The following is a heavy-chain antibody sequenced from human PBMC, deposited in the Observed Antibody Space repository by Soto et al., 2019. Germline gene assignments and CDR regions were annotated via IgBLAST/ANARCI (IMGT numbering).Heavy chain of an antibody. CDR3: ARRLPDSGYGYYYYYYMDV. D-gene: IGHD5-12*01. CDR2: IYYSGST. CDR1: GGSISSYY. J-gene: IGHJ6*03. Sequence: SETLSLTCTVSGGSISSYYWSWIRQPPGKGLEWIGYIYYSGSTNYNPSLKSRVTISVDTSKNQFSLKLSSVTAADTAVYYCARRLPDSGYGYYYYYYMDVWGKGTTVTVSS. V-gene: IGHV4-59*01.